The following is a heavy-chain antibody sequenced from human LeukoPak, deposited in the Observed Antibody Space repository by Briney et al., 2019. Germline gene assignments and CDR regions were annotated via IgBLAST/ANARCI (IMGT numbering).Heavy chain of an antibody. CDR3: ARPLLKYVGVTPFDY. J-gene: IGHJ4*02. Sequence: SETLSLNCTVSGVSITNSAYFWAWLRQPPGKGLEWVGSTAYSGNTYHNPSLRSRTTLSVDLSKNQFSLRLSSVTAADTAVYFCARPLLKYVGVTPFDYWGQGPRDTVSS. D-gene: IGHD1-26*01. V-gene: IGHV4-39*01. CDR2: TAYSGNT. CDR1: GVSITNSAYF.